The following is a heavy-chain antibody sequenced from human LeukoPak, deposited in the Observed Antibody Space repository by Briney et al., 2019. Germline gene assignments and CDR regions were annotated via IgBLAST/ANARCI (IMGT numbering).Heavy chain of an antibody. Sequence: ASVKVSCKASGYTFTTYGISWVRQAPGQGLEWMGWISTYNDNTNYAQKFQGRVTMTTDTSASTAYMELRSLRSDDTAVYYCARDLGYYYGSDGGQHWGQGTLVIVSS. J-gene: IGHJ1*01. CDR2: ISTYNDNT. D-gene: IGHD3-10*01. V-gene: IGHV1-18*01. CDR3: ARDLGYYYGSDGGQH. CDR1: GYTFTTYG.